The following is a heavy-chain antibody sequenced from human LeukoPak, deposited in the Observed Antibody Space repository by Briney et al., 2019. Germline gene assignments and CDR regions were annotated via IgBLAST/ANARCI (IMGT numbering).Heavy chain of an antibody. CDR3: ATDYYDSSGYYTGTY. V-gene: IGHV3-7*03. CDR2: IKKEGSEK. J-gene: IGHJ4*02. CDR1: GFTFSGYW. D-gene: IGHD3-22*01. Sequence: GGSLRLSCAASGFTFSGYWMNWVRQAPGKGLEWVANIKKEGSEKYYVDSVKGRFTISRDNAKNSLYLQMNSLRADGTAVYYCATDYYDSSGYYTGTYWGQGTLVTVSS.